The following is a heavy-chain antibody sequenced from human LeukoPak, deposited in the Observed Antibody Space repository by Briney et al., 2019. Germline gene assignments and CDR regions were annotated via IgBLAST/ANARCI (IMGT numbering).Heavy chain of an antibody. J-gene: IGHJ6*02. Sequence: SGTLSLTCAVYGGSFTDYYWNWIRQSPEKGLEWIGEINHSGNTNYNPSLESRVAISVDTSNKQFSLRLSSVTAADTAVYYCVRVRWLQANGDVWGQGTTVTVSS. D-gene: IGHD5-24*01. CDR1: GGSFTDYY. CDR2: INHSGNT. CDR3: VRVRWLQANGDV. V-gene: IGHV4-34*01.